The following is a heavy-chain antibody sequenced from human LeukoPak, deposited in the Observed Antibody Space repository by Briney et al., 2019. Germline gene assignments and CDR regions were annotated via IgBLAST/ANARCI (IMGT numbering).Heavy chain of an antibody. D-gene: IGHD3-10*01. CDR3: AKDPTGSGSYYKAPCFDC. V-gene: IGHV3-23*01. J-gene: IGHJ4*02. CDR2: ISGSGGST. Sequence: GGSLRLSCAASGFTFSSYAMSWVRQAPGKGLEWFSTISGSGGSTYYADSVKGRFTISRDNSKNTLYLQMNSLRVEDTAVYYCAKDPTGSGSYYKAPCFDCWGQGTLVTVSS. CDR1: GFTFSSYA.